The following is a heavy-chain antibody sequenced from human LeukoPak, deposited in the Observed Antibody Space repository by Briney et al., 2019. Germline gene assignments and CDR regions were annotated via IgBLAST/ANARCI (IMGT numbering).Heavy chain of an antibody. Sequence: GGSLRLSCAASGFTFSSYEMNWVRQAPGKGLEWVSYISSSGSTIYYADSVKGRFTISRDNAKNSLYLQMNSLRAEDTAVYYCARDPHSIVVVTAAENWFDPWGQGTLVTVSS. V-gene: IGHV3-48*03. CDR1: GFTFSSYE. J-gene: IGHJ5*02. CDR3: ARDPHSIVVVTAAENWFDP. CDR2: ISSSGSTI. D-gene: IGHD2-21*02.